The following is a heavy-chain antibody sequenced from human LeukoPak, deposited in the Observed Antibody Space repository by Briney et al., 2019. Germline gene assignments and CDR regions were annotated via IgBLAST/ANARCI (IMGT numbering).Heavy chain of an antibody. CDR1: GGSFSGYY. V-gene: IGHV4-34*01. CDR2: INHSGST. D-gene: IGHD5-12*01. Sequence: PSQTLSLTCAVYGGSFSGYYWSWIRQPPRKGLEWMGEINHSGSTNYNPSLKSLVTLSEDTSKNEFSLKLSSVTAAVTAVYYCARHSGYDFYYFDYWAQGTVVRVLS. J-gene: IGHJ4*02. CDR3: ARHSGYDFYYFDY.